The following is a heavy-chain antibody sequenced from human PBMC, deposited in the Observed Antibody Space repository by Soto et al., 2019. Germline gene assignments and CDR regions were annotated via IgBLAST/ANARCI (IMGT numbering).Heavy chain of an antibody. CDR3: AKDRVAARPAVLDY. D-gene: IGHD6-6*01. Sequence: PGGSLRLSCAASGFSFSEAWMNWVRQAPGKGLEWVAVISYDGSNKYYADSVKGRFTISRDNSKNTLYLQMNSLRAEDTAVYYCAKDRVAARPAVLDYWGQGTLVTVSS. CDR2: ISYDGSNK. V-gene: IGHV3-30*18. J-gene: IGHJ4*02. CDR1: GFSFSEAW.